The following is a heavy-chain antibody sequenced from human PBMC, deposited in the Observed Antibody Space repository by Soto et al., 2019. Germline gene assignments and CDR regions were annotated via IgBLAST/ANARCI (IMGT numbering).Heavy chain of an antibody. J-gene: IGHJ4*02. D-gene: IGHD3-16*02. CDR3: ARLSMIMFWGVIVYSVHYFAY. CDR2: IYYSAST. V-gene: IGHV4-39*01. CDR1: GGSISSNSYY. Sequence: SETLSLTCTVSGGSISSNSYYWGWIRPPPGKGLEWIGSIYYSASTYYYPSLKSRVTISVDTSKNQFSLRLSFVTAADTAVYYCARLSMIMFWGVIVYSVHYFAYWGQGTLVTVSS.